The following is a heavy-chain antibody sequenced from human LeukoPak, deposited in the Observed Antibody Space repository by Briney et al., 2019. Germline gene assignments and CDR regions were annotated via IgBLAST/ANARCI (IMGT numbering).Heavy chain of an antibody. CDR3: ARSSISSYYED. CDR2: LYSGGSI. Sequence: GGSLRLSCAGSGFTFSSSYMSWVRQAPGRGLGWVSILYSGGSIFYADSVKGRFTISRDISKNMLHLQMNSLSADDTAVYYCARSSISSYYEDWGQGTLVTVSS. CDR1: GFTFSSSY. J-gene: IGHJ4*02. V-gene: IGHV3-66*01. D-gene: IGHD1-26*01.